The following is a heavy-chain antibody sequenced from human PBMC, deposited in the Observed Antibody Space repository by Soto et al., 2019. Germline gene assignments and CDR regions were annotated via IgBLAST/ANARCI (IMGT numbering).Heavy chain of an antibody. Sequence: QVQLVESGGGVVQPGRSLRLACEASGFTFSNYGMHWVRQAPGKGLEWVALRWCDGSNKYYADSVKGRFTISRDTSKNTLYLQMNSLRAEDTAIYYCARDLSGPLDYWGQGTLVTVSS. CDR3: ARDLSGPLDY. J-gene: IGHJ4*02. CDR2: RWCDGSNK. CDR1: GFTFSNYG. D-gene: IGHD3-16*02. V-gene: IGHV3-33*01.